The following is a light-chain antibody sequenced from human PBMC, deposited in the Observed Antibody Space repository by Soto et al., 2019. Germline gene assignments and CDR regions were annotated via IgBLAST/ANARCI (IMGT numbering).Light chain of an antibody. J-gene: IGKJ1*01. CDR1: QSISSY. CDR3: QQSYSIPWT. V-gene: IGKV1-39*01. CDR2: GAS. Sequence: DIQMTQSPSSLSASVGDRVTITCRASQSISSYVNWYQQRPGKAPKVLLYGASSLQSGVPSRFSGTGYGTAFTLTVSNLQPEDFATYYCQQSYSIPWTFGQGTRVEIK.